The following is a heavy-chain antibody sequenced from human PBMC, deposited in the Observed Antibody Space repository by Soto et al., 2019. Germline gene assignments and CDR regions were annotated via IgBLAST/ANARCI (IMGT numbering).Heavy chain of an antibody. CDR3: ARASVVAPAYYYYGMDV. Sequence: PGGSLRLSCAASGFTFSSYAMHWVRQAPGKGLEWVAVISYDGSNKYYADSVKGRFTISRDNSKNTLYLQMNSLRAEDTAVYYCARASVVAPAYYYYGMDVWGQGTTVTVSS. D-gene: IGHD2-2*01. CDR2: ISYDGSNK. J-gene: IGHJ6*02. CDR1: GFTFSSYA. V-gene: IGHV3-30-3*01.